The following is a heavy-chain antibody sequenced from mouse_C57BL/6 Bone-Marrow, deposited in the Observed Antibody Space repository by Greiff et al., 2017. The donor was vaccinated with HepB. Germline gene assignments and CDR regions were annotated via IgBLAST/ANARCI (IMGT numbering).Heavy chain of an antibody. CDR1: GYSFTDYN. Sequence: VQLQQSGPELVKPGASVKISCKASGYSFTDYNMNWVKQSNGKSLEWIGVINPNYGTTSYNQKFKGKATLTVDQASSTAYMQLNSLTADDSAVYFWAIYFVNPFAYWGQGTLVTVSA. CDR2: INPNYGTT. CDR3: AIYFVNPFAY. V-gene: IGHV1-39*01. J-gene: IGHJ3*01.